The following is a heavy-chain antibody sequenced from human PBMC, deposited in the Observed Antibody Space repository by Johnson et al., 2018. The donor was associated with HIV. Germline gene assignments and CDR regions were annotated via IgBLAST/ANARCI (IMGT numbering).Heavy chain of an antibody. D-gene: IGHD3-22*01. V-gene: IGHV3-30-3*01. CDR1: GFTFSSYA. CDR2: ISYDGSNK. J-gene: IGHJ3*02. CDR3: ARPVVADSRGAFDS. Sequence: QMLLVESGGGVVQPGRSLRLSCAASGFTFSSYAMHWVRQAPGKGLEWVAVISYDGSNKYYADSVKGRFTISRDNSKNTLYLQMNSLRAEDTAVYYCARPVVADSRGAFDSWGQGTMFTVSS.